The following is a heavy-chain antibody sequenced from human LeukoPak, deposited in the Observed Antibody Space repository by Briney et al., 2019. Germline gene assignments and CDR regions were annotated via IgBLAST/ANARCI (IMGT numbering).Heavy chain of an antibody. J-gene: IGHJ4*02. V-gene: IGHV3-23*01. CDR3: AMDSAWLPLKFDY. CDR1: GFTFSTYA. D-gene: IGHD5-24*01. CDR2: ISGSGVTT. Sequence: GGSLRLSCAASGFTFSTYAMSWVRQAPGKGLEWVSTISGSGVTTYYADSVKGRFTISRDNSKNTLYLQMNNLRAEDTAVYYCAMDSAWLPLKFDYWGPGTLVAVST.